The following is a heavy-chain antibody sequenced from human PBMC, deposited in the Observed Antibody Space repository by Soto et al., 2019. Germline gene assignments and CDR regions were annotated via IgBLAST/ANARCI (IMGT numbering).Heavy chain of an antibody. Sequence: SETLSLTCAVYGGSFSGYYWSWIRQPPGKGLEWIGEINHSGSTNYNPSIKSRLTISVDTSKNLFSLKLSSVTAADTAVYYCARGDGYWSGSWFDPLGQGTLVTVSS. CDR1: GGSFSGYY. V-gene: IGHV4-34*01. CDR2: INHSGST. CDR3: ARGDGYWSGSWFDP. J-gene: IGHJ5*02. D-gene: IGHD2-15*01.